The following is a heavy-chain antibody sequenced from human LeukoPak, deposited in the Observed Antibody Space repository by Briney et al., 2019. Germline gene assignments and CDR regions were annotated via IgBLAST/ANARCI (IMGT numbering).Heavy chain of an antibody. CDR3: ASLINYYDSSGYYYHH. CDR1: GYTFTGYY. CDR2: INPNSGGT. Sequence: EASVKVSCKASGYTFTGYYMHWVRQAPGQGLEWMGRINPNSGGTNYAQKFQGRVTMTRDTSISTAYMELSRLRSDDTAVYYCASLINYYDSSGYYYHHWGQGTLVTVSS. J-gene: IGHJ4*02. D-gene: IGHD3-22*01. V-gene: IGHV1-2*06.